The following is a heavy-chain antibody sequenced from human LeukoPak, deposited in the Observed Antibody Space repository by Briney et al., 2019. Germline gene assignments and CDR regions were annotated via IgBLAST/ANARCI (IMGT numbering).Heavy chain of an antibody. CDR1: GGSISSGGYY. J-gene: IGHJ4*02. CDR3: ARGVDTAMVNY. CDR2: IYHSGST. D-gene: IGHD5-18*01. V-gene: IGHV4-30-2*01. Sequence: SETLSLTCTVSGGSISSGGYYWSWIRQPPGKGLEWIGYIYHSGSTYYNPSLKSRVTISVDRSKSQFSLKLSSVTAADTAVYYCARGVDTAMVNYWGQGTLVTVSS.